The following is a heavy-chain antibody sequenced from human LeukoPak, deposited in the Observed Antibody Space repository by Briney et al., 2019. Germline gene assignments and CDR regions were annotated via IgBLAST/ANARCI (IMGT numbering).Heavy chain of an antibody. J-gene: IGHJ4*02. CDR1: GGSISSYY. CDR3: ARALRYCSSTSCYLFYY. D-gene: IGHD2-2*01. V-gene: IGHV4-59*08. CDR2: IYYSGST. Sequence: TSETLSLTCTVSGGSISSYYWSWIRQPPWKGLEWIGYIYYSGSTNYNPSLKSRVTISVDTSKNQFSLKLSSVTAADTAVYYCARALRYCSSTSCYLFYYWGQGTLVTVSS.